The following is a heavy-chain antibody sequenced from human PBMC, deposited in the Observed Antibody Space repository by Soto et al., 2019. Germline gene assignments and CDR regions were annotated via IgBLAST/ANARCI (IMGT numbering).Heavy chain of an antibody. CDR3: AREKNKQWLVVQYYYYGMDV. CDR1: GYTFTSYG. Sequence: ASVKVSCKASGYTFTSYGISWVRQAPGQGLEWMGWISAYNGNTNYAQKLQGRVTMTTDTSTSTAYMELRSLRSDDTAVYYCAREKNKQWLVVQYYYYGMDVWGQGTTVTVSS. CDR2: ISAYNGNT. J-gene: IGHJ6*02. D-gene: IGHD6-19*01. V-gene: IGHV1-18*01.